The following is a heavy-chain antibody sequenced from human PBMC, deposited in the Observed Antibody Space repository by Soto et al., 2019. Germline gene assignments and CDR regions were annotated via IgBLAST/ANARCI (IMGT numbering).Heavy chain of an antibody. D-gene: IGHD3-3*01. CDR3: ARGLTIFGVINNWFDP. V-gene: IGHV3-48*03. CDR2: ISSSGTTI. J-gene: IGHJ5*02. Sequence: PGGSLRLSCVASGFTFSNYEMNWVRQAPGKGLEWVSDISSSGTTIYYADSVKGRFTISRDNAKNSMYLQMNSLRGEDTAVYYCARGLTIFGVINNWFDPWGQGTLVTVSS. CDR1: GFTFSNYE.